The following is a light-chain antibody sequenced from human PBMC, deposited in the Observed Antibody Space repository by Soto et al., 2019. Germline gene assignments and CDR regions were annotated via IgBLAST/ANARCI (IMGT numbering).Light chain of an antibody. V-gene: IGKV3-20*01. CDR1: QSISSSY. Sequence: EIVLTQSPGTLSLSPGERATLSCRASQSISSSYLAWYQQKPGQAPRLLIYGASSRATGIPDRFSGSGSGTDFTLTISRLEPEDFAVYYCQQYGRTFGQVTKVEIK. CDR3: QQYGRT. CDR2: GAS. J-gene: IGKJ1*01.